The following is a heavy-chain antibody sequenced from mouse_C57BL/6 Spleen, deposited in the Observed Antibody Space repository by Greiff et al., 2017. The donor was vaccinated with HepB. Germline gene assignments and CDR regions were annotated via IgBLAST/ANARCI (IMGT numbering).Heavy chain of an antibody. Sequence: VQLQQSGTELVKPGASVKLSCKASGYTFTSYWMHWVKQRPGQGLEWIGNINPSNGGTNYNEKFKSKATLTVDKSSSTAYMQLSSLTSEDSAVYYCARPIYYDYQYYFDYWGQGTTLTVSS. V-gene: IGHV1-53*01. CDR3: ARPIYYDYQYYFDY. CDR2: INPSNGGT. J-gene: IGHJ2*01. CDR1: GYTFTSYW. D-gene: IGHD2-4*01.